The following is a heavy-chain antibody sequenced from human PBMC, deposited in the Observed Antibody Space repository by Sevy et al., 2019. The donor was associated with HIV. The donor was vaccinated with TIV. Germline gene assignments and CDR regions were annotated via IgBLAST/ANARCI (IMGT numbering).Heavy chain of an antibody. D-gene: IGHD3-9*01. Sequence: GGSLRLACAASGFTFSSYAMHWVRRAPGKGLEWVAVISYDGSNKYYADSVKGRFTISRDNSKNTLYLQMNSLRAEDTAVYYCARVPLRYFDWLLRPDYGMDVWRQGTTVTVSS. CDR2: ISYDGSNK. CDR1: GFTFSSYA. J-gene: IGHJ6*02. CDR3: ARVPLRYFDWLLRPDYGMDV. V-gene: IGHV3-30-3*01.